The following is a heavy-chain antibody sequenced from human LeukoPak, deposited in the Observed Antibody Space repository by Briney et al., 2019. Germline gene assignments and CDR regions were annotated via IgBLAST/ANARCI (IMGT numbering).Heavy chain of an antibody. Sequence: GSLRLSCGASGFTFSSYWMSWVRQPPGQGLEWIGEISLSGLTNYNPSLKSRVTVSLDKSKNHLSLNLTSVTAADTAEYYCSRENGAFSPFGYWGQGTLVTVPS. CDR1: GFTFSSYW. V-gene: IGHV4-4*02. CDR2: ISLSGLT. CDR3: SRENGAFSPFGY. D-gene: IGHD2-8*01. J-gene: IGHJ4*02.